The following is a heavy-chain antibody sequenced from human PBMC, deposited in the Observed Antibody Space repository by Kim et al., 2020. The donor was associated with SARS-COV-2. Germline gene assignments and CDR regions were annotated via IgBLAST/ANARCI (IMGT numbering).Heavy chain of an antibody. D-gene: IGHD4-17*01. Sequence: NHNPSLKSPVTISVDTSKNQFSLKLSSVTAADTAVYYCARSPYGDYFDYWGQGTLVTVSS. V-gene: IGHV4-59*01. CDR3: ARSPYGDYFDY. J-gene: IGHJ4*02.